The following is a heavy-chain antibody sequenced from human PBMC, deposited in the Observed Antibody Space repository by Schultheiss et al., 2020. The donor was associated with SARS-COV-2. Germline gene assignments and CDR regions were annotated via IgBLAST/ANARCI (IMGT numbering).Heavy chain of an antibody. CDR2: INPNSGGT. CDR3: ATGSTYCSGDCYTLDSFDV. J-gene: IGHJ3*01. V-gene: IGHV1-2*02. CDR1: GYTFTAYY. Sequence: ASVKVSCKASGYTFTAYYMHWVRQAPGQGLEWMGWINPNSGGTNYAQKFQGRVTMTRDTSITTAYMELSRLRSDDTAVYYCATGSTYCSGDCYTLDSFDVWGQGTMVTVSS. D-gene: IGHD2-21*02.